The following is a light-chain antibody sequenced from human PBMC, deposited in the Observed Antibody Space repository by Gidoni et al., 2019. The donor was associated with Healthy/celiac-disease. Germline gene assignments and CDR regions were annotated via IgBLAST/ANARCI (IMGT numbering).Light chain of an antibody. CDR2: GNS. J-gene: IGLJ2*01. CDR3: QSYDSSLSGVV. Sequence: QSVLTQPPSVSGAPGQRVTISCTGSSSNIGAGYDVHWYQQLPGTAPKLLIYGNSNRTSGVPGRFSGSKSGTSGSLAITGLQAEDEADYYCQSYDSSLSGVVFGGGTKLTVL. V-gene: IGLV1-40*01. CDR1: SSNIGAGYD.